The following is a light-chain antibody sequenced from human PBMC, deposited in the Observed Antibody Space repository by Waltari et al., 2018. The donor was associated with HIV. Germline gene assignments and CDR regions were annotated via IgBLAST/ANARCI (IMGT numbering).Light chain of an antibody. V-gene: IGLV2-11*01. J-gene: IGLJ1*01. Sequence: QSALTQPRSVSGSPGQSLTISCTGTSSDAGCYNSVSWYQQHPGKAPKLLIYEVSEWPSGVPDRFSGSKSGNTASLTISGLRADDEADYYCCSYGGTYNVFGTGTKVTIL. CDR3: CSYGGTYNV. CDR1: SSDAGCYNS. CDR2: EVS.